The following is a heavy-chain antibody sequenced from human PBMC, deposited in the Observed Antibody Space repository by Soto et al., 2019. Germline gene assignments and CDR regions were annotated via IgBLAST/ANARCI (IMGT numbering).Heavy chain of an antibody. CDR1: GYTFTTYG. V-gene: IGHV1-18*01. D-gene: IGHD3-16*01. J-gene: IGHJ6*02. Sequence: QVQLVQSGAEVRKPGASVKVSCKASGYTFTTYGISWVRQAPGQGLEWMGWISGYDGHTKYAQKFPGRIIMTTDTATSTVYMDLRSLRSDDTAVYYCAREGEMPYYYYGLDVWGQGTTVTVSS. CDR3: AREGEMPYYYYGLDV. CDR2: ISGYDGHT.